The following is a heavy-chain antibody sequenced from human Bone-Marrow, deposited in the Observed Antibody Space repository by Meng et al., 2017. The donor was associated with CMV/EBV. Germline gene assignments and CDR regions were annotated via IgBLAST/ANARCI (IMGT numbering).Heavy chain of an antibody. CDR2: IIPILGIA. CDR1: GGTFSSYA. J-gene: IGHJ4*02. V-gene: IGHV1-69*10. CDR3: ARPGGYSGYDRDYSGWYKI. Sequence: SVKVSCKASGGTFSSYAISWVRQAPGQGLEWMGGIIPILGIANYAQKFQGRVTITADKSTSTAYMELSSLRSEDTAVYYCARPGGYSGYDRDYSGWYKIWGQGTLVTVSS. D-gene: IGHD5-12*01.